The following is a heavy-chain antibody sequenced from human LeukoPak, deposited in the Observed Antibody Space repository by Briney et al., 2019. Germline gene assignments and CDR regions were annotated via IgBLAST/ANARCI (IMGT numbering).Heavy chain of an antibody. CDR3: ARASSGYSNY. J-gene: IGHJ4*02. V-gene: IGHV3-74*01. CDR2: INSDGSST. Sequence: PGGSLRLSCAASGFTLSRYWMHWVRQAPQKGLVWVSRINSDGSSTSYADSVKGRFTISRDNAKNTLYLQMNSLRAEDTAVYYCARASSGYSNYWGQGTLVTVSS. CDR1: GFTLSRYW. D-gene: IGHD3-22*01.